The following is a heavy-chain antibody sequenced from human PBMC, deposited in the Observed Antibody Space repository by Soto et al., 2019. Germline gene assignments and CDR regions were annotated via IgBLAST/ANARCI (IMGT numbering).Heavy chain of an antibody. V-gene: IGHV1-18*04. CDR2: ISAYSGNT. CDR3: ARVSPPITIFGVVRSYYYGMDV. Sequence: GASVKVSCKASGYTFTSYGISWVRQAPGQGLEWMGWISAYSGNTNYAQKLQGRVTTTTDTSTSTAYMELRSLRSDDTAVYYCARVSPPITIFGVVRSYYYGMDVWGQGTTVTVSS. D-gene: IGHD3-3*01. J-gene: IGHJ6*02. CDR1: GYTFTSYG.